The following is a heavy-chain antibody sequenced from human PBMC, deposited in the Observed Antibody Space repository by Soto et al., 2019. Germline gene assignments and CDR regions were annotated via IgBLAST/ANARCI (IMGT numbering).Heavy chain of an antibody. CDR1: GFTFSSYS. CDR2: ISSSSSYI. Sequence: GGSLRLSCAASGFTFSSYSMNWVRQAPGKGLEWVSSISSSSSYIYYADSVKGRFTISRDNAKNSLYLQMNSLRAEDTAVYYCARVRLRLGELSLYYFDYWGQGTLVTVSS. V-gene: IGHV3-21*01. D-gene: IGHD3-16*02. J-gene: IGHJ4*02. CDR3: ARVRLRLGELSLYYFDY.